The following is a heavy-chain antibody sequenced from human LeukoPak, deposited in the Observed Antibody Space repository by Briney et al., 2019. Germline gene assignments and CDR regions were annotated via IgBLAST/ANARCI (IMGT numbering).Heavy chain of an antibody. CDR1: GYTFTSYA. J-gene: IGHJ5*02. CDR3: ARDKDSSSWSHNWFDP. D-gene: IGHD6-13*01. V-gene: IGHV1-3*01. CDR2: INAGNGNT. Sequence: ASVKVSCKASGYTFTSYAMHWVRQAPGQRLEWMGRINAGNGNTKYSQKFQGRVTITRDTSASTAYMELSSLRSEDTAVYYCARDKDSSSWSHNWFDPWGQGTLVTVSS.